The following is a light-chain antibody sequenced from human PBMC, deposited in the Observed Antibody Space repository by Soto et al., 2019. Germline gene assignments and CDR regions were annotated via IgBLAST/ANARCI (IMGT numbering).Light chain of an antibody. V-gene: IGKV1-9*01. CDR1: QAMNTY. J-gene: IGKJ5*01. CDR3: QQLHSYPIT. Sequence: DNQLNQSLAVLSASDRDRVTISCRASQAMNTYIAWYQQRPGAAPKLLVYGASTLYTGVPSRFSGSESGAVFTLTISSLQPEDFTTYYCQQLHSYPITFGQGTRLEIK. CDR2: GAS.